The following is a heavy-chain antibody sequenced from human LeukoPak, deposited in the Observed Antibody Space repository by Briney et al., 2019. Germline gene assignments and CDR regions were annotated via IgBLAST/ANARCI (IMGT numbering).Heavy chain of an antibody. Sequence: PGGSLRLSCAASGFTFSSYGMHWVRQAPGMGLEWVAVIWYDGSNKYYADSVKGRFTISRDNSKNTLYLQMNSLRAEDTAVYYCARDGSYCSGGSCFATHFDYWGQGTLVTVSS. J-gene: IGHJ4*02. CDR1: GFTFSSYG. CDR2: IWYDGSNK. CDR3: ARDGSYCSGGSCFATHFDY. V-gene: IGHV3-33*01. D-gene: IGHD2-15*01.